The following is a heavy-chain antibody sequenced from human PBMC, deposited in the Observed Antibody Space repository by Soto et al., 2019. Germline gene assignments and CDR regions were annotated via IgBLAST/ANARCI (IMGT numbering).Heavy chain of an antibody. Sequence: VKVSCKASGYTFNTYSISWVRQAPGQGLEWMGWISGYNGDTHYARKFQGRVTMTTDTSTSTAYMELRSLRSDDTAMYYCARENVLSYVDTTMVDYFDYWGQGTLVTVSS. D-gene: IGHD5-18*01. CDR1: GYTFNTYS. J-gene: IGHJ4*02. V-gene: IGHV1-18*01. CDR2: ISGYNGDT. CDR3: ARENVLSYVDTTMVDYFDY.